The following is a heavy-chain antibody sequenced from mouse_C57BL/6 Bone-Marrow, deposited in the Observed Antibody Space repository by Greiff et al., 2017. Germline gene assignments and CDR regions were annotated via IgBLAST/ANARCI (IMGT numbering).Heavy chain of an antibody. CDR3: ARSTGAYIYAMDY. Sequence: VQLQQSGPELVKPGASVKISCKASGYTFTDYYMNWVKQSHGKSLEWIGDINPNNGGTSYNQKFKGKATLTVDKSSSTAYMELRSLTSEDSAVYYCARSTGAYIYAMDYWGQGTSVTVSS. CDR2: INPNNGGT. D-gene: IGHD1-1*01. V-gene: IGHV1-26*01. CDR1: GYTFTDYY. J-gene: IGHJ4*01.